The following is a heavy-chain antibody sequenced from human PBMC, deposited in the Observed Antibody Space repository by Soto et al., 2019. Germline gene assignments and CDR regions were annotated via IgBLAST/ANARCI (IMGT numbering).Heavy chain of an antibody. CDR2: FDAEEMDR. CDR3: VTDSVVIAADSY. D-gene: IGHD2-15*01. Sequence: QVQLVQSGAEVKKPGASVKVSCKVSGYTLNEVSMHWVRQAPGKGLEWMGGFDAEEMDRIYAQKFQGRVSVTEDTSTDTAYMELSSLRSEDTAVYYCVTDSVVIAADSYWGQGTLVTVSS. V-gene: IGHV1-24*01. CDR1: GYTLNEVS. J-gene: IGHJ4*02.